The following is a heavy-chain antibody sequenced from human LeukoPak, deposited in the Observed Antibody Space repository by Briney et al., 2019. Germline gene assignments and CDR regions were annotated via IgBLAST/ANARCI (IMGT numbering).Heavy chain of an antibody. CDR2: INHSGST. CDR3: ARGRGRVSGSYYADY. D-gene: IGHD1-26*01. V-gene: IGHV4-34*01. Sequence: SETLSLTCAVYGGSFSGYYWSWIRQPPGKGLEWIGEINHSGSTNYNPSLKSRVTISVDTSKNQFSLKLSSVTAADTAVYYCARGRGRVSGSYYADYWGQGTLVTVSS. J-gene: IGHJ4*02. CDR1: GGSFSGYY.